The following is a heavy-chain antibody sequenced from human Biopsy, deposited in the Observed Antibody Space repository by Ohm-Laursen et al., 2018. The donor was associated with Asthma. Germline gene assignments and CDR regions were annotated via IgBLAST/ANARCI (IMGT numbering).Heavy chain of an antibody. J-gene: IGHJ3*02. V-gene: IGHV1-3*01. Sequence: SPNVSCKPSGDTFINFAIHWVREAPGQRLEWMGWINAGNGNTKYSQKFQGRVTISRDTSASTAYMDLSSLRSEDTAVYYCARTYYDFLTGQVNDAFAMWGQGTMVTVSS. CDR3: ARTYYDFLTGQVNDAFAM. CDR2: INAGNGNT. CDR1: GDTFINFA. D-gene: IGHD3-9*01.